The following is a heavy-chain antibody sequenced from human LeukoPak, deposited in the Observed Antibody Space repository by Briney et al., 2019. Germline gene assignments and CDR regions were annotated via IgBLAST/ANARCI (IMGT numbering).Heavy chain of an antibody. Sequence: SETLSLTCTVSGGSISSSSYYWGWIRQPPGKGLEWIGSIYYSGSAYYNPSLKSRVTISVDTSENQFSLKLSSVTAADTAVYYCARVNYGSATKEDYWGQGTLVTVSS. CDR3: ARVNYGSATKEDY. J-gene: IGHJ4*02. CDR2: IYYSGSA. CDR1: GGSISSSSYY. V-gene: IGHV4-39*07. D-gene: IGHD3-10*01.